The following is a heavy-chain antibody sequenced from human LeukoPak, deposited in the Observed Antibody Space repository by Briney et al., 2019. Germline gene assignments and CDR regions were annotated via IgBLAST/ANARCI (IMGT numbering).Heavy chain of an antibody. Sequence: SETLSFTCTVSGGSISSSSYYWGWIRQPPGKGLEWIGSIYTSGSTNYNPSLKSRVTISVDTSKNQFSLKPSSVTAADTAVYYCASGDSSGYYDYWGQGTLVTVSS. CDR1: GGSISSSSYY. D-gene: IGHD3-22*01. V-gene: IGHV4-39*07. J-gene: IGHJ4*02. CDR2: IYTSGST. CDR3: ASGDSSGYYDY.